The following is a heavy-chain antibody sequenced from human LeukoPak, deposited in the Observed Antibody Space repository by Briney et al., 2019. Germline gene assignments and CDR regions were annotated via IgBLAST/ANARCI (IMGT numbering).Heavy chain of an antibody. CDR2: ISGTSGTI. Sequence: GGSLRLPCAASGFTFSNYAMSWVRQAPGKGLAWVSGISGTSGTIDYAAPVKGRFTVSRDNSKNTLYLQMNSLRVDDMAVYYCAKRLGDPRAFDYWGQGTLVTVSS. V-gene: IGHV3-23*01. J-gene: IGHJ4*02. CDR1: GFTFSNYA. D-gene: IGHD2-21*02. CDR3: AKRLGDPRAFDY.